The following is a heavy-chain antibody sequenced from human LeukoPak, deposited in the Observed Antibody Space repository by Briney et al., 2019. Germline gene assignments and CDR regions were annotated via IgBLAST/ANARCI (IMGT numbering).Heavy chain of an antibody. CDR2: ISYDGSNK. Sequence: GGSLRLSCAASGFTFSSYAMHWVRQAPGKGLGRVAVISYDGSNKYYADSVNGRFTISRDNSKNTLYLQMNSLRAEDTAVYYCARAYGIAAAVDYWGQGTLVTVSS. CDR3: ARAYGIAAAVDY. CDR1: GFTFSSYA. V-gene: IGHV3-30-3*01. D-gene: IGHD6-13*01. J-gene: IGHJ4*02.